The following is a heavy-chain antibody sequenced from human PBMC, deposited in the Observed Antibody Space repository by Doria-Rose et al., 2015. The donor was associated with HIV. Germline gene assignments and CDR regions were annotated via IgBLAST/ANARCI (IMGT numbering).Heavy chain of an antibody. D-gene: IGHD6-13*01. CDR1: GVSLSSPGMG. J-gene: IGHJ4*02. CDR3: ARIKSSRWYHKYYFDF. CDR2: TFSDDER. V-gene: IGHV2-26*01. Sequence: QITLKESGPVLVKPTETLTLTCTVSGVSLSSPGMGVSWIRQPPGKALEWLAHTFSDDERSYKTSLKSRLTISRGTSKSRVVLTMTDMDPVDTATYYCARIKSSRWYHKYYFDFWGQGTLVIVSA.